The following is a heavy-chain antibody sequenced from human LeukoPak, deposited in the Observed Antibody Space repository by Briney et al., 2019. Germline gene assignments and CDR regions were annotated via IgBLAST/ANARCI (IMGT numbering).Heavy chain of an antibody. D-gene: IGHD1-7*01. Sequence: TGGSLRLSCVASGFPFRSYAIHWIRQAPGKGLEWVTFLSYDGRNEYYSESVKGRFTVSRDNSKNTQYLQMDSLKTEDTAVYYCTRLSGDNWNYGGNFDSWGQGTLVTVSS. J-gene: IGHJ4*02. V-gene: IGHV3-30*07. CDR1: GFPFRSYA. CDR2: LSYDGRNE. CDR3: TRLSGDNWNYGGNFDS.